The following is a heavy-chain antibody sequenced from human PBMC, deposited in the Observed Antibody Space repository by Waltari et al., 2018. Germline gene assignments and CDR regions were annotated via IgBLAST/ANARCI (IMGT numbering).Heavy chain of an antibody. CDR2: IYYSGST. CDR3: ARRGALQIFDY. V-gene: IGHV4-39*07. D-gene: IGHD4-4*01. CDR1: GGSISSRSYY. Sequence: QLQLQESGPGLVTPSETLSLTCTVSGGSISSRSYYWGWIRQPPGKGLEWIGSIYYSGSTYYNPSLKSRVTISVDTSKNQFSLKLSSVTAADTAVYYCARRGALQIFDYWGQGTLVTVSS. J-gene: IGHJ4*02.